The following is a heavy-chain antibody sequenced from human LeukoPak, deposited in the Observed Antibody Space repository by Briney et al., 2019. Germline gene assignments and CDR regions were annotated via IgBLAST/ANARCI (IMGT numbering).Heavy chain of an antibody. CDR1: GYTFSSYW. CDR3: ARLAYCSNDVCYSNYYYSMDV. V-gene: IGHV5-51*01. Sequence: GESLKTSCKGSGYTFSSYWIGWVRQMPGKGLEWMGIIYPDDSDTRYSPSFQGQVTISADKSISTAYLQWSSLKASDTAMYYCARLAYCSNDVCYSNYYYSMDVWGKGTRSPSP. CDR2: IYPDDSDT. J-gene: IGHJ6*03. D-gene: IGHD2-8*01.